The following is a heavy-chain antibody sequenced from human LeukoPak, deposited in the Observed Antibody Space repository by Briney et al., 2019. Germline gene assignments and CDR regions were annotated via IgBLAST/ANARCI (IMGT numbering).Heavy chain of an antibody. V-gene: IGHV3-23*01. CDR2: ISGSGGST. Sequence: GGSLRLSCAASGFTFSSYGMSWVRQAPGKGLEWVSAISGSGGSTYYADSVKGRFTISRDNSNDTLYLQMSSLRAEDTAVYYCAKDLFYDSGSYWGQGTLVIVSS. CDR3: AKDLFYDSGSY. J-gene: IGHJ4*02. D-gene: IGHD3-10*01. CDR1: GFTFSSYG.